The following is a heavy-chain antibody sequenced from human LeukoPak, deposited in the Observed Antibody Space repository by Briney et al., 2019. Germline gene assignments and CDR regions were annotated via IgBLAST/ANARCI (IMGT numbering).Heavy chain of an antibody. CDR2: FDPEDGET. D-gene: IGHD6-19*01. V-gene: IGHV1-24*01. CDR1: GYTLTELS. J-gene: IGHJ4*02. Sequence: ASVKVSCKVSGYTLTELSMHWVRQAPGKGLEWMGGFDPEDGETIYAQKFQGRVTITEDTSTDTAYMELSSLRSDDTAVSSCARDRPYRSGWYFDYWGQGTLVTVSP. CDR3: ARDRPYRSGWYFDY.